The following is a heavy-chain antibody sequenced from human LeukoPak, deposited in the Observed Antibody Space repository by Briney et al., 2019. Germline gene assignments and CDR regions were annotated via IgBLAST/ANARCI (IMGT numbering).Heavy chain of an antibody. CDR1: GDSVSSNSAG. V-gene: IGHV6-1*01. CDR2: TYYRSNWYN. CDR3: AREVAVAGPFDY. Sequence: SQTLSLTCAISGDSVSSNSAGWNWIRPSPSRGLERQGRTYYRSNWYNDYALSVKSRITIDPDTSKNQFSLQLNSVTPEDTAVYYCAREVAVAGPFDYWGQGILVTVSS. D-gene: IGHD6-19*01. J-gene: IGHJ4*02.